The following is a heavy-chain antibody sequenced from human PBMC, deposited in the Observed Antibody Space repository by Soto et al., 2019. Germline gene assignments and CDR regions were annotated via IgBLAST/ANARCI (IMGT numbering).Heavy chain of an antibody. D-gene: IGHD2-2*01. J-gene: IGHJ4*02. V-gene: IGHV3-7*01. Sequence: PGGSMRLSCAASGFTFSNYWMSWVRQAPGKGLERVANIKQDGSEKYYVDSVKGRFTISTDNAKNSLYLQMNSLRAEDTAVYYCAREGRGYCSSTSCPGIWGQGTLVTVSS. CDR2: IKQDGSEK. CDR1: GFTFSNYW. CDR3: AREGRGYCSSTSCPGI.